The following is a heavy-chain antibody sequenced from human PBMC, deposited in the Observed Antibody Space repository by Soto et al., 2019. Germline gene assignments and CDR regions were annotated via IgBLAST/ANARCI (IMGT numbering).Heavy chain of an antibody. CDR1: GDSVSTNSAT. Sequence: SQTLSLTCAISGDSVSTNSATWDWIRQSPSRGLEWLGRTYYSSTFSYDYAVSVQGLLTINPDTSNNLFSLHLSSLTPDDTAVYYCVRLIGNSWLDSWGQGTLVTVSS. CDR3: VRLIGNSWLDS. V-gene: IGHV6-1*01. CDR2: TYYSSTFSY. J-gene: IGHJ5*01. D-gene: IGHD2-8*01.